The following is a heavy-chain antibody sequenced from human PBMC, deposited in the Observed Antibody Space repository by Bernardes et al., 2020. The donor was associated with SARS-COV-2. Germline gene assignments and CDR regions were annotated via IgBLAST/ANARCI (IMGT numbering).Heavy chain of an antibody. CDR3: TRAPSTFYGLNV. CDR1: GYSFSAFY. Sequence: ASVKVSCRASGYSFSAFYIYWVRQAPGQGLEWMGWTDPKSGGTNNAQKFQGGVILTRDTSINTAYMKMSGLTSDDTAIYYCTRAPSTFYGLNVWGQGTTVTVTS. CDR2: TDPKSGGT. V-gene: IGHV1-2*02. J-gene: IGHJ6*02.